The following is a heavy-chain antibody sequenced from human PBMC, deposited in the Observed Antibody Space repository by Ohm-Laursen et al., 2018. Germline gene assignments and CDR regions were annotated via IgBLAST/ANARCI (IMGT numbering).Heavy chain of an antibody. D-gene: IGHD3-22*01. CDR1: GFTFSDHG. Sequence: SLRLSCTASGFTFSDHGMNWVRQAPGKGLEWLSYINAYKNDLFYADSVKGRFTISRDNSKNTLYLQMNSLRAEDTAVYYCAKDLRYDSSGSDTLYWGQGTLVTVSS. CDR2: INAYKNDL. CDR3: AKDLRYDSSGSDTLY. J-gene: IGHJ4*02. V-gene: IGHV3-21*05.